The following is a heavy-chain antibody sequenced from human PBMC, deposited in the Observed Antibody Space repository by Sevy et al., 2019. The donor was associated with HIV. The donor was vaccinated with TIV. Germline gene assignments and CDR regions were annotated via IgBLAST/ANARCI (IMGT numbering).Heavy chain of an antibody. J-gene: IGHJ6*02. V-gene: IGHV3-23*01. Sequence: GGSLRLSCAASGFIFGTYAMSWVRQAPGKGLEWVSAISGSGGSTYYADSLKGRFTISRDNSKKKLYLQMNSLRAEDTAVYYCAIGDRTFYGMDVWGQGTTVTVSS. CDR1: GFIFGTYA. CDR3: AIGDRTFYGMDV. CDR2: ISGSGGST.